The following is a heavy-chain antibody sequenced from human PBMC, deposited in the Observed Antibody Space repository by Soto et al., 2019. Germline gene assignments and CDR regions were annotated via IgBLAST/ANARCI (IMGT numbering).Heavy chain of an antibody. CDR1: GFTFTNAW. CDR2: IKSKTDGGTT. V-gene: IGHV3-15*07. CDR3: TTDSYSTIIIVRFDY. D-gene: IGHD3-22*01. Sequence: EVQLVESGGGLVKPGGPLRLSCAASGFTFTNAWINWVRQAPGKGLEWVGRIKSKTDGGTTDYAEPVKGRFAISRDDSNNMVYLQMNSLKIEDTAVYYCTTDSYSTIIIVRFDYWGHGTLVTVSS. J-gene: IGHJ4*01.